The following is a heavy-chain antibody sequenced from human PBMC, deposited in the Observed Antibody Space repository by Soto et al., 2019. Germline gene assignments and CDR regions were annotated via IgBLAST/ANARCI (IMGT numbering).Heavy chain of an antibody. CDR1: GFTFSDYY. Sequence: QVQLVESGGGLVKPGGSLRLSCAASGFTFSDYYMSWIRQAPGKGLEWVSYISSSNSYTNYADSVKGRFTISRDNAKNSLYLQLNSLRAEDTAVYYSARHVHDAFDIWGQGTMVTVSS. V-gene: IGHV3-11*05. CDR2: ISSSNSYT. CDR3: ARHVHDAFDI. J-gene: IGHJ3*02. D-gene: IGHD3-10*02.